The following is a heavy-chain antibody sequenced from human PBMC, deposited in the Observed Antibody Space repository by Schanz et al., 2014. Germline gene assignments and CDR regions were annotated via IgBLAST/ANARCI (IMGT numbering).Heavy chain of an antibody. V-gene: IGHV3-30*02. CDR2: LRSDGSRR. J-gene: IGHJ4*02. CDR3: AKVGLYYYGSGFDY. D-gene: IGHD3-10*01. CDR1: GYSFSDYD. Sequence: VQVVESGGGLVQPGGSLRLSCVGSGYSFSDYDMYWIRQAPGKGLEWLAFLRSDGSRRDYADSVKGRFTISRDNSRNTLSLQMSSLRPEDTAVYYCAKVGLYYYGSGFDYWGQGTLVTVSS.